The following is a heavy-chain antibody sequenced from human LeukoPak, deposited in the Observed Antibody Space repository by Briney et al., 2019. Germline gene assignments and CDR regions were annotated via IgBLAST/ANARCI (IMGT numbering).Heavy chain of an antibody. J-gene: IGHJ4*02. D-gene: IGHD3-9*01. V-gene: IGHV1-18*01. Sequence: GASVKVSCKAPGYTFTRYGISWVRQAPGQGLEWMGWISAYNGNTDYAQKLHGRVTLTTGTSTSTAYMELRSLRSDDTAVYYCAREGLDILTGYPHDYWGQGTLVTVSS. CDR1: GYTFTRYG. CDR3: AREGLDILTGYPHDY. CDR2: ISAYNGNT.